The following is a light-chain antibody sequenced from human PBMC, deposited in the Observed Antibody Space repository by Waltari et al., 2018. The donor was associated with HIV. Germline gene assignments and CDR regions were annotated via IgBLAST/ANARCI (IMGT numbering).Light chain of an antibody. J-gene: IGKJ2*01. CDR3: QQYNNWPRT. Sequence: EIVMTQSPVTLSVSPGERATLSCRASQGISGNLAWYLQNPGQAPRLLIYGASTRATGIPARFSGRGSGTEFTLTISSLQSEDFAGYYCQQYNNWPRTFGQGTKLEIK. CDR2: GAS. CDR1: QGISGN. V-gene: IGKV3-15*01.